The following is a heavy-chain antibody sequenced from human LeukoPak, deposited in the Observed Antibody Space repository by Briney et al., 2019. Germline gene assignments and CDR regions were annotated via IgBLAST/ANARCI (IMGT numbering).Heavy chain of an antibody. CDR3: ARDRWGYSSGWYPIDY. V-gene: IGHV4-34*01. Sequence: SETLSLTCAVYGGSFSGYYWSWIRQPPGKGLEWIGEINQSGSTNYNPSLKSRVTISVDTSKNQFSLKLSSVTAADTAVYYCARDRWGYSSGWYPIDYWGQGTLVTVSS. J-gene: IGHJ4*02. D-gene: IGHD6-19*01. CDR2: INQSGST. CDR1: GGSFSGYY.